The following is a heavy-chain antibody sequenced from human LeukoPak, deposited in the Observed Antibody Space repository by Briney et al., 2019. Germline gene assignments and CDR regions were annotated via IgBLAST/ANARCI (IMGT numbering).Heavy chain of an antibody. J-gene: IGHJ4*02. CDR1: GFTFSSYA. V-gene: IGHV3-23*01. Sequence: SGGSLRLSCAASGFTFSSYAMSWVRQAPGKGLEWVSAISGSGGSTYYADSVKGRFTISRDNSKNTLYLQMNSLRAEDTAVYYCAKAPTVGATPKNFDYRGQGTLVTVSS. CDR2: ISGSGGST. D-gene: IGHD1-26*01. CDR3: AKAPTVGATPKNFDY.